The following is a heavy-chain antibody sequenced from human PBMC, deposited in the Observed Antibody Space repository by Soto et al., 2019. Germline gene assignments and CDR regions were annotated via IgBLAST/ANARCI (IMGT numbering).Heavy chain of an antibody. CDR2: INPATGAA. CDR3: ARGGGVGVAGSAAFDM. J-gene: IGHJ3*02. Sequence: QLHLVQSGAVVKKPGASVTVSCSASGYPVTAYYMHWVRQAPGRGLEWMGGINPATGAAKYTQTFQGRVTMTRDTSTSTVLMELSGLTSGDRAVFCCARGGGVGVAGSAAFDMWGQGTVVTVSS. V-gene: IGHV1-2*02. CDR1: GYPVTAYY. D-gene: IGHD3-3*01.